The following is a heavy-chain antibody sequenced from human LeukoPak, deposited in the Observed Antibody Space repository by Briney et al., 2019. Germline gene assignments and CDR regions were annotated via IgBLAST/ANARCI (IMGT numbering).Heavy chain of an antibody. Sequence: GGSLRLSCAASGLTFSSAWMHWVRQTPGKGLVWVSRIQSDGTTTYADSVRGRFTISRDNAKNTLYLQMNNLRAEDTAVYYCARDGSYKFDYWGQGTLVTVSP. CDR2: IQSDGTT. J-gene: IGHJ4*02. CDR1: GLTFSSAW. CDR3: ARDGSYKFDY. D-gene: IGHD1-26*01. V-gene: IGHV3-74*01.